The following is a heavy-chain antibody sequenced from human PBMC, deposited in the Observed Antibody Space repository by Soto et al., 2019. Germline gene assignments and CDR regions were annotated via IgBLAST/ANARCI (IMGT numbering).Heavy chain of an antibody. CDR2: IIPILGIA. Sequence: SVKVSCKASARSFSSYTISWVRQAPGQGLERMGRIIPILGIANYAQKFQGRVTITADKSTSTAYMELRSLRSEDTAVYYCARGIAAAAPGWFYPWGQGTLVTVSS. CDR1: ARSFSSYT. V-gene: IGHV1-69*02. J-gene: IGHJ5*02. CDR3: ARGIAAAAPGWFYP. D-gene: IGHD6-13*01.